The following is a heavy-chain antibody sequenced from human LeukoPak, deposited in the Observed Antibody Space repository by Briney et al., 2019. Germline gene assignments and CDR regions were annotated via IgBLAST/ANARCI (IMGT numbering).Heavy chain of an antibody. D-gene: IGHD2-2*01. J-gene: IGHJ4*02. CDR3: ARGDSVGYCSSTSCRTDYFDY. CDR2: IYSGGST. V-gene: IGHV3-66*02. CDR1: GFTVSSNY. Sequence: GGSLRLSCAASGFTVSSNYMSWVRQAPGKGLEWVPVIYSGGSTYYADSVKGRFTISRDNSKNTLYLQMNSLRAEDTAVYYCARGDSVGYCSSTSCRTDYFDYWGQGTLVTVSS.